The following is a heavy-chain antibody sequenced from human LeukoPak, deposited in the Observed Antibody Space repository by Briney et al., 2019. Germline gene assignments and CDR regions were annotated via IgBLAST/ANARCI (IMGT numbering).Heavy chain of an antibody. Sequence: ASVKVSCRASGHTFTAYYMFWVRQAPGQGPEWMGWINPNSGGTNYAPKFQGRVTMTRDTSVSTGYMELNGLTSDDTAVYFRATYYSDTSARDWGQGTLVTVSS. CDR1: GHTFTAYY. CDR3: ATYYSDTSARD. D-gene: IGHD3-22*01. CDR2: INPNSGGT. V-gene: IGHV1-2*02. J-gene: IGHJ4*02.